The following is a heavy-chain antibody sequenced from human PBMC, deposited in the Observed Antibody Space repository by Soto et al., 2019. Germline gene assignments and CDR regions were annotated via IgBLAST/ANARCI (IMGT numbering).Heavy chain of an antibody. J-gene: IGHJ4*02. Sequence: EVQLVESGGGLVQPGGSLRLSCAASGFTFSSYWRSWVRQAPGKGLEWVANIKQDGSEKYYVDSVKGRFTISRDNAKNSLYLQMNSLRAEDTAVYYCARKITMVRDYWGQGTLVTVSS. CDR1: GFTFSSYW. CDR3: ARKITMVRDY. CDR2: IKQDGSEK. V-gene: IGHV3-7*04. D-gene: IGHD3-10*01.